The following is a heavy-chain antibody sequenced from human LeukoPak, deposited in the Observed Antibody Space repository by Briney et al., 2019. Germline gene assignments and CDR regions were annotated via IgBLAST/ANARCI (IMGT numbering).Heavy chain of an antibody. V-gene: IGHV4-39*07. J-gene: IGHJ4*02. CDR2: IYYSGST. D-gene: IGHD2-15*01. CDR1: GGSISSSSYY. Sequence: SETLSLTCTVSGGSISSSSYYWGWIRQPPGKGLEWIGSIYYSGSTYYNPSLKSRVTISVDTSKNQFSLKLSSVTAADTAVYYCARTRRVVVVAATVGVIDYWGQGTLVTVSS. CDR3: ARTRRVVVVAATVGVIDY.